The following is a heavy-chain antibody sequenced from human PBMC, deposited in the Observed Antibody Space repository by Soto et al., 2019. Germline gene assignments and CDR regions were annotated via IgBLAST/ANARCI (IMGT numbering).Heavy chain of an antibody. CDR2: INDDGSST. J-gene: IGHJ4*02. V-gene: IGHV3-74*01. CDR1: GFTFRSYW. CDR3: ARNSGTYTRDFDY. Sequence: PVGSLRLSCAASGFTFRSYWMHWVRQAPGKGLVWVSRINDDGSSTNYADSVKGRFTISRDNAKDTLYLQMSSLRAEDTAVYYCARNSGTYTRDFDYWGQGTLVTVS. D-gene: IGHD6-25*01.